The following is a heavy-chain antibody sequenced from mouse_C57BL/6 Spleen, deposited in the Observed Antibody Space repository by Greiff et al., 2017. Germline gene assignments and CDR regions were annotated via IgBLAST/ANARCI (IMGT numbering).Heavy chain of an antibody. V-gene: IGHV5-6*01. J-gene: IGHJ1*03. CDR3: ARQIPDYYGSSFWYFDV. Sequence: EVKLMESGGDLVKPGGSLKLSCAASGFTFSSYGMSWVRQTPDKRLEWVATISSGGSYTYYPDSVKGRFTISRDNAKNTLYLQMSSLKSEDTAMYYCARQIPDYYGSSFWYFDVWGTGTTVTVSS. CDR1: GFTFSSYG. CDR2: ISSGGSYT. D-gene: IGHD1-1*01.